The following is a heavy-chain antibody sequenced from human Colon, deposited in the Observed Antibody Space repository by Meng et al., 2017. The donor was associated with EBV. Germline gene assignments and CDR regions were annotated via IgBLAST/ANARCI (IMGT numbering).Heavy chain of an antibody. Sequence: QVQLQESGPGLVKPSQTLSLTCTVSGGSVSSGGYYWTWIRQHPGKGLEWFGHIYYSGRTFYNPSLKRRVNISIDTSKNQFSLNLRSVTAADTAVYYCARVSSGWDYFDYWGQGTLVTVSS. CDR3: ARVSSGWDYFDY. V-gene: IGHV4-31*03. CDR2: IYYSGRT. D-gene: IGHD6-19*01. J-gene: IGHJ4*02. CDR1: GGSVSSGGYY.